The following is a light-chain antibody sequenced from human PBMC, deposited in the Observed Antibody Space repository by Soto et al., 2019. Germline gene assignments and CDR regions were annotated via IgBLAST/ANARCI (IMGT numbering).Light chain of an antibody. CDR3: HQYYSRPFT. J-gene: IGKJ2*01. CDR1: QSVLYSSNNKNY. Sequence: DIVMTQSPDSLAVSLGERATINCRSSQSVLYSSNNKNYLAWYQQKPGQPPKLLIYWASTRESGVPDRFSGSGSGTVFTLTISSLQAEDVAVYYCHQYYSRPFTFGQGTKLEI. CDR2: WAS. V-gene: IGKV4-1*01.